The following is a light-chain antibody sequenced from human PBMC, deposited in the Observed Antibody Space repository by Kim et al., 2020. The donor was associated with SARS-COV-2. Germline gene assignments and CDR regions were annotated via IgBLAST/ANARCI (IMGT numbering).Light chain of an antibody. CDR1: QSISSY. J-gene: IGKJ5*01. V-gene: IGKV1-39*01. CDR2: AAS. Sequence: IQMTQSPSSLSASVGDRVTITCRASQSISSYLNWYQQKPGKAPKLLIYAASRLQSGVPLRFSGSGSGTDFTLTISSLQPEDFATYYCQESYTTLITFGQGTRLEIK. CDR3: QESYTTLIT.